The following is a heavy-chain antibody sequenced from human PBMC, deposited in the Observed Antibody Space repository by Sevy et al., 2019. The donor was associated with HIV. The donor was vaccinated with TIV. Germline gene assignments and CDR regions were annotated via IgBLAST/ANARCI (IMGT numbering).Heavy chain of an antibody. J-gene: IGHJ6*02. CDR1: GGSFSGYY. V-gene: IGHV4-34*01. Sequence: SETLSLTCAVYGGSFSGYYWSWIRQPPGKGLEWIGEINHSGSTNYNPSLKSRITTSVDTSKNQYSLKLSTVTAADTTGYYCARSWRGFGELYQDYYDYGMVVRGQGTTVTGSS. CDR3: ARSWRGFGELYQDYYDYGMVV. CDR2: INHSGST. D-gene: IGHD3-10*01.